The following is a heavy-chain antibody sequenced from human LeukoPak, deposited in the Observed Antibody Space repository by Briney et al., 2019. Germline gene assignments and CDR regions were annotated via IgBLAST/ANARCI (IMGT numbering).Heavy chain of an antibody. Sequence: GGSLRLSCAASGFTFSSYGMHWVRQVPGKGLEWVAFIRYDGSNKYYADSVKGRFTISRDNSKNTLYLQMNSLRAEDTAVYYCAKADHQYCSSTSCYLGLQGYYYYMDVWGKGTTVTISS. V-gene: IGHV3-30*02. D-gene: IGHD2-2*01. CDR3: AKADHQYCSSTSCYLGLQGYYYYMDV. CDR1: GFTFSSYG. J-gene: IGHJ6*03. CDR2: IRYDGSNK.